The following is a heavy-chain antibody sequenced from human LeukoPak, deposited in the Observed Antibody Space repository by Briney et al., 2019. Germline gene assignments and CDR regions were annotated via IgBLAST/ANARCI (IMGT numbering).Heavy chain of an antibody. Sequence: PSETVSLTCTVSGDSVRRYYWSWIRQSPGKGLKWIGYIYYSGGSKYSPSLKSRVSVSVDTSQNQVSLTLTSVTAADTAVYYCASGGERGFSYGFDTWGQGTLVTVSS. CDR1: GDSVRRYY. D-gene: IGHD5-18*01. CDR2: IYYSGGS. J-gene: IGHJ4*02. V-gene: IGHV4-59*02. CDR3: ASGGERGFSYGFDT.